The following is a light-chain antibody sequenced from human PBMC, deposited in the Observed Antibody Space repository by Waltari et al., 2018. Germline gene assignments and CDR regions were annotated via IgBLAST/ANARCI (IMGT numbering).Light chain of an antibody. Sequence: DIQMTQSPSTLAASVGDRITITCRASQNINNWLAWYQQKPGKAPKLLIQKASTLESGVPSRFSGSGSGIEFTLTVSSLQPDDSATYFCQQYNSESYTFGQGTKLEIK. CDR1: QNINNW. J-gene: IGKJ2*01. CDR2: KAS. CDR3: QQYNSESYT. V-gene: IGKV1-5*03.